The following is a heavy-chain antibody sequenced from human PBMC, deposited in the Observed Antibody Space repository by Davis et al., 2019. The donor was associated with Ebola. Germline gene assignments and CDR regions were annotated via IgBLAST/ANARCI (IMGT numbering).Heavy chain of an antibody. D-gene: IGHD2-8*01. J-gene: IGHJ6*03. CDR2: SYSSGST. CDR3: ARRNGRTLPGRDYYYYYYMDV. Sequence: PSETLSLTCTVSGGSISSSSYYWGWIRQPPGKGLEWIGFSYSSGSTYYNPSLKTRITISVDTSKNQFSLKLTSVTAADTAVYYCARRNGRTLPGRDYYYYYYMDVWGKGTTVTVSS. CDR1: GGSISSSSYY. V-gene: IGHV4-30-4*08.